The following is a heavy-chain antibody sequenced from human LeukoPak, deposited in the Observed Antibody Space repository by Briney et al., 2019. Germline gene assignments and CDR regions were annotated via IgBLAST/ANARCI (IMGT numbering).Heavy chain of an antibody. CDR1: GFTFSSYG. D-gene: IGHD5-12*01. CDR3: AKDLLAATIDYYFDY. CDR2: IWYDGSNK. J-gene: IGHJ4*02. Sequence: PGRSLRLSCAASGFTFSSYGMHWVRQAPGKGLEWVAVIWYDGSNKYYADSVKGRFTISRDNSKNTLYLQMNSLRAEDTAVYYCAKDLLAATIDYYFDYWGQGTLVTVSS. V-gene: IGHV3-33*06.